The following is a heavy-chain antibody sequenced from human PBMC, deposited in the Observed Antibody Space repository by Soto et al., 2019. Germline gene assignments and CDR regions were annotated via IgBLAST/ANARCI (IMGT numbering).Heavy chain of an antibody. Sequence: QVQLVQSGAAVKKPGSSVKVSCKASGDTFSFYSINWVRQAPGLGLEWMGRINPILRMSNYAQRFQGRVTMTADKSTSTAYMELSSLRSEDTAMYYCASSYGSGYRAFDYWGQGALVTVSS. J-gene: IGHJ4*02. CDR1: GDTFSFYS. V-gene: IGHV1-69*02. D-gene: IGHD3-10*01. CDR3: ASSYGSGYRAFDY. CDR2: INPILRMS.